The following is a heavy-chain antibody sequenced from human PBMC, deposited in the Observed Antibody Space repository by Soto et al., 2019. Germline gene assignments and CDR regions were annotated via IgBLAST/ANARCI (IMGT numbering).Heavy chain of an antibody. V-gene: IGHV3-7*01. CDR2: IKQDGSEK. D-gene: IGHD3-16*01. CDR1: GFTFTDSW. Sequence: PGGSLRLSCAASGFTFTDSWMDWVRQAPGKGPELVANIKQDGSEKNYVDSVKGRFTISRDNAKNSLYLQMNSLRAEDTAVYYCASLGRHGWGQGTTVTVSS. J-gene: IGHJ6*02. CDR3: ASLGRHG.